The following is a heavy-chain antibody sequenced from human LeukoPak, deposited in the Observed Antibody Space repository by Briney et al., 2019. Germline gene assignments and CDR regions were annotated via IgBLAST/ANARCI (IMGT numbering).Heavy chain of an antibody. Sequence: GGSLRLSCAASGFTFSSYGMHWVRQAPGKGREGVAVIWYDGSNKYYADSVKGRFTIYRDNSKNTLYLQMNSLRAEDTAVYYCAKDWDEGDDFFDYWGQGTLVTVSS. CDR2: IWYDGSNK. CDR1: GFTFSSYG. D-gene: IGHD2-21*02. J-gene: IGHJ4*02. V-gene: IGHV3-33*06. CDR3: AKDWDEGDDFFDY.